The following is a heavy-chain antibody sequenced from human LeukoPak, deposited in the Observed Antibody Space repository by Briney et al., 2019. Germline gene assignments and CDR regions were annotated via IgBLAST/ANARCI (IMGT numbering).Heavy chain of an antibody. CDR1: GGSFSDYY. D-gene: IGHD3-22*01. V-gene: IGHV4-34*01. Sequence: PSETLSLTCAVYGGSFSDYYWSWIRQPPGKWLEWIGDINHSGSTNYNPSLKSRVTISVDTSKNQFSLKLSSVTAADTAVYYWARRRGEAVVVITGIDYWGQGTLVTVSS. CDR3: ARRRGEAVVVITGIDY. J-gene: IGHJ4*02. CDR2: INHSGST.